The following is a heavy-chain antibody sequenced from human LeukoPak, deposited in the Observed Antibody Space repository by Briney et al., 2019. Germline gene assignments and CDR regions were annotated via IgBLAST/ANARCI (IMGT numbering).Heavy chain of an antibody. CDR2: IIPIFGTA. CDR1: GGTFSIYA. D-gene: IGHD2/OR15-2a*01. Sequence: SVRVSCKASGGTFSIYAISWVRPAPGQGLEWMGGIIPIFGTANYAQKFQGRVTITVDESTSTGYMELSSLRSEDTAVYYCARSFSGFDHWGQGTLVTVSS. J-gene: IGHJ5*02. CDR3: ARSFSGFDH. V-gene: IGHV1-69*13.